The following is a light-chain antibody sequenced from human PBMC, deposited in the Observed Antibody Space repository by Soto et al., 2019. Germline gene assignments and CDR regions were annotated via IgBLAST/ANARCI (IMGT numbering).Light chain of an antibody. Sequence: QSALAQPASVSGSPGQSITFSCTGTSSDIGVYNYVSWYRQHPGKAPKLMIYEVNNRPSGVSNRFSGSKSGNTASLTISGLQAEDEADYYCSSYTTSNTYVFGTGTKVT. CDR1: SSDIGVYNY. CDR3: SSYTTSNTYV. V-gene: IGLV2-14*01. CDR2: EVN. J-gene: IGLJ1*01.